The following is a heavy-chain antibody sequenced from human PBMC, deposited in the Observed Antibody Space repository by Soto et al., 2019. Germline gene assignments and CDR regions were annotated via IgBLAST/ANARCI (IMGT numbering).Heavy chain of an antibody. V-gene: IGHV1-3*01. J-gene: IGHJ5*02. CDR3: ARNRYDSSGYYNNFFDP. CDR2: INAGNGNT. D-gene: IGHD3-22*01. CDR1: GYTFTSYA. Sequence: ASVKVSCKASGYTFTSYAMHWVRQAPGQRLEWMGWINAGNGNTKYSQKFQGRVTITRDTSASTAYMELSSLRSEDTAVYYCARNRYDSSGYYNNFFDPWGQGTLVTVSS.